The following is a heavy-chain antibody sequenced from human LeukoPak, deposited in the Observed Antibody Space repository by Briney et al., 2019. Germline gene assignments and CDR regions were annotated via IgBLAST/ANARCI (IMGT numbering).Heavy chain of an antibody. V-gene: IGHV1-3*01. CDR2: INAGNGNT. J-gene: IGHJ4*02. Sequence: GASVKVSCKASGYTFTSYAMHWVRQAPGQRLEWMGWINAGNGNTKYSQKFQGRVTITRDTSASTAYMELSSLRSEDTAVYYCARVNVYVWGSYEDYFDYWGQGTLVTVSS. D-gene: IGHD3-16*01. CDR1: GYTFTSYA. CDR3: ARVNVYVWGSYEDYFDY.